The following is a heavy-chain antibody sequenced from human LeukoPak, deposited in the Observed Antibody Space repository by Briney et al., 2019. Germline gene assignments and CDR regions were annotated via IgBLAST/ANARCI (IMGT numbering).Heavy chain of an antibody. CDR3: ARGYVYSYDY. J-gene: IGHJ4*02. V-gene: IGHV3-13*05. CDR2: IGTAGDP. CDR1: GFTFSAYD. Sequence: PGGSLRLSCAASGFTFSAYDMHWVRQAPGKGLEWVSAIGTAGDPYYPGSVRGRFTISRGNAKNSLYLQMNSLRAGDTAVYHCARGYVYSYDYWGQGVLVTVSS. D-gene: IGHD5-18*01.